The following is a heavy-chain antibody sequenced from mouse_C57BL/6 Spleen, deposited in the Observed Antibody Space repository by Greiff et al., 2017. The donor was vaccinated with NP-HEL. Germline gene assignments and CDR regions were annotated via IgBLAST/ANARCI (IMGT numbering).Heavy chain of an antibody. CDR3: ARDMGLKAWFAY. D-gene: IGHD1-1*02. CDR2: ISDGGSYT. CDR1: GFTFSSYA. V-gene: IGHV5-4*01. J-gene: IGHJ3*01. Sequence: EVKVEESGGGLVKPGGSLKLSCAASGFTFSSYAMSWVRQTPEKRLEWVATISDGGSYTYYPDNVKGRFTISRDNAKNNLYLQMSHLKSEDTAMYYCARDMGLKAWFAYWGQGTLVTVSA.